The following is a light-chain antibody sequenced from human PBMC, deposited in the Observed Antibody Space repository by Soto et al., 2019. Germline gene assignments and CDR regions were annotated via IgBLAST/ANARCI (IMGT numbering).Light chain of an antibody. Sequence: QSVLTQPPSVSGTPGQRVTISCSGSSSNIETNFVHWYQHLPGASPRLLIYNNDQRPSGVPDRFSASKSGTSASLAISGLRSEDEADYYCTATDDRLTGPVFGGGTKLTVL. CDR1: SSNIETNF. V-gene: IGLV1-47*02. CDR3: TATDDRLTGPV. J-gene: IGLJ2*01. CDR2: NND.